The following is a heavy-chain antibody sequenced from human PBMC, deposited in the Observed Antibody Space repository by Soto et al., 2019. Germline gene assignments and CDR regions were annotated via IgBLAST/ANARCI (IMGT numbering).Heavy chain of an antibody. J-gene: IGHJ4*02. CDR2: ISGTGGNT. CDR3: AKIVTGTADY. CDR1: GFTFGSYA. Sequence: EVQLLESGGALVQPGGSLRLSCADSGFTFGSYAMSWVRQARGKGLEWVSAISGTGGNTYYADSVKGRFTISRDNSKNTLYLQLNSLRAEVTAVYYCAKIVTGTADYWGQGTLVTVSS. D-gene: IGHD1-1*01. V-gene: IGHV3-23*01.